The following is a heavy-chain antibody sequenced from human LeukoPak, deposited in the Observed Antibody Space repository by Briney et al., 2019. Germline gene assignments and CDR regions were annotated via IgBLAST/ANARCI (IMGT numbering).Heavy chain of an antibody. CDR1: GFTVSSNY. J-gene: IGHJ3*02. D-gene: IGHD5-18*01. CDR2: ISSSGTT. V-gene: IGHV3-53*01. Sequence: GGSLRLSCAASGFTVSSNYMSWVRQAPGKGLEWVSVISSSGTTYYADSVKGRFTISRDNSKNTLYLQMNSLGAEDTAAYYCARGGDTLGSTRTAFDIWGQGTMVTVSS. CDR3: ARGGDTLGSTRTAFDI.